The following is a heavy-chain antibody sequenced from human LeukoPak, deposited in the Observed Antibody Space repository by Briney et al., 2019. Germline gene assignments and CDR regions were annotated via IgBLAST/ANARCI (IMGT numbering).Heavy chain of an antibody. CDR1: GYTFTGYY. V-gene: IGHV1-2*06. J-gene: IGHJ4*02. Sequence: ASVKVSCKASGYTFTGYYMHWVRQASGQGLEWMGRINPNSGGTNYAQKFQGRVTMTRDTSISTAYMELSRLRSDDTAVYYCAVDSSGYYYFDYWGQGTLVTVSS. CDR3: AVDSSGYYYFDY. CDR2: INPNSGGT. D-gene: IGHD3-22*01.